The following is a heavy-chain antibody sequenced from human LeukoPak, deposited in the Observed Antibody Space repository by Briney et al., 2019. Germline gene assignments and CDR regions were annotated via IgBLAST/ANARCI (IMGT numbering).Heavy chain of an antibody. V-gene: IGHV4-59*01. CDR1: GGSIRSYY. CDR3: AIEEGYSRGAFDI. D-gene: IGHD6-13*01. CDR2: IYYSGST. J-gene: IGHJ3*02. Sequence: PSETLSLTCTVSGGSIRSYYWSWIRQPPGKGLEWIGYIYYSGSTIYNPSLKSRVTMSVDTSRNQFSLKLISVTAADTAVYYCAIEEGYSRGAFDIWGQGTMVTVSS.